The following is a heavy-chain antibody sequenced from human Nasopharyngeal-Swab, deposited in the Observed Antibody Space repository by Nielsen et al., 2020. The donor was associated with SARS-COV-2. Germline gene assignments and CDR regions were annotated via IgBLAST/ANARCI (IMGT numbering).Heavy chain of an antibody. Sequence: GESLKISCAASGFSFSTFWMHWVRQVPGEGLVWVSRINTDGRRTNYAESVKGRFTISRDNVKNMLYLQMNNLRPEDTAVYYCARDLGGSGGYWGQGTLATVSS. D-gene: IGHD4-23*01. J-gene: IGHJ4*02. CDR1: GFSFSTFW. CDR2: INTDGRRT. V-gene: IGHV3-74*01. CDR3: ARDLGGSGGY.